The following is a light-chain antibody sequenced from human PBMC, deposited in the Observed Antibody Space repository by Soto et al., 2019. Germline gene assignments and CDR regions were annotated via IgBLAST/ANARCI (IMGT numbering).Light chain of an antibody. CDR1: QGISSY. CDR3: QQYYSYPRT. V-gene: IGKV1-8*01. CDR2: AAS. J-gene: IGKJ1*01. Sequence: AIRMTQSPSSFSASKGDRATITCRASQGISSYLAWYQQKPGKAPKLLIYAASTLQSGVPSRFSGSGSGTDFTLTISCLQSEDFATYYCQQYYSYPRTFGQGTKVDIK.